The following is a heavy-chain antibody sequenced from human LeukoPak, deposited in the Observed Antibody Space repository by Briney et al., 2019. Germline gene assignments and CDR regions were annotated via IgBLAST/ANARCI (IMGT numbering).Heavy chain of an antibody. CDR3: ATDGVYCSGGSCYDFDY. D-gene: IGHD2-15*01. CDR1: GYTFTSYG. V-gene: IGHV1-18*01. Sequence: ASVKVSCKASGYTFTSYGISWVRRAPGQGLEWMGWISAYNGNTNYAQKLQGRVTMTTDTSTSTAYMELRSLRSDDTAVYYCATDGVYCSGGSCYDFDYWGQGTLVTVSA. CDR2: ISAYNGNT. J-gene: IGHJ4*02.